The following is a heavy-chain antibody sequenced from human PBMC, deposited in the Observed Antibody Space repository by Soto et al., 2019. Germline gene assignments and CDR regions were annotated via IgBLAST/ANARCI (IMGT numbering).Heavy chain of an antibody. CDR1: GYSFAGYW. V-gene: IGHV5-10-1*01. J-gene: IGHJ4*02. Sequence: GECLKLSCNGSGYSFAGYWITWVRQKPWKGLEWMGRIDPSDSQTYYSPSFQGHVTISATKSITTVFLQWSSLRASDTAMYYCARQIYDSDTGPNFQYYFDSWGQGTPVTVSS. CDR2: IDPSDSQT. CDR3: ARQIYDSDTGPNFQYYFDS. D-gene: IGHD3-22*01.